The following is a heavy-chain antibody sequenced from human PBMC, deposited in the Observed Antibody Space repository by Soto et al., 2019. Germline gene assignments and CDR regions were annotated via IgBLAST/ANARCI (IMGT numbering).Heavy chain of an antibody. CDR1: GYTFTGYY. CDR3: ARDVESRYCSSTSCVPYYFDY. D-gene: IGHD2-2*01. V-gene: IGHV1-2*02. J-gene: IGHJ4*02. CDR2: INPNSGGT. Sequence: ASVKVSCKASGYTFTGYYMHWVRQAPGQGLEWMGWINPNSGGTNYAQKFQGGVTMTRDTSISTAYMELSRLRSDDTAVYYCARDVESRYCSSTSCVPYYFDYWGQGTLVTVSS.